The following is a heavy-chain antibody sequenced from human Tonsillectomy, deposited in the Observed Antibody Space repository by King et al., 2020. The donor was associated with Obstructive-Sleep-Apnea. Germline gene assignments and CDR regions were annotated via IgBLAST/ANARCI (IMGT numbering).Heavy chain of an antibody. D-gene: IGHD3-10*01. J-gene: IGHJ3*02. V-gene: IGHV2-5*02. CDR1: GFSLSSSGVG. CDR2: IYGDDDT. CDR3: THFSSGLLARGILDAFDI. Sequence: TLKESGPTLVKATQTLTLTCTFSGFSLSSSGVGVAWIRQPPGKAPEWLALIYGDDDTRYSPSLKTRLTVTKDTSKNQVFLTMTNVDPVDTATYFCTHFSSGLLARGILDAFDIWGQGTVVNVSP.